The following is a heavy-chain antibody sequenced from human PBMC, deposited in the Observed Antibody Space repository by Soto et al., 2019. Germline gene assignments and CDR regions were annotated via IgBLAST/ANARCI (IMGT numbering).Heavy chain of an antibody. CDR2: IIPILGIA. CDR1: GGTFSSYT. D-gene: IGHD6-13*01. V-gene: IGHV1-69*08. J-gene: IGHJ6*02. Sequence: QVQLVQSGAEVKKPGSSVKVSCKASGGTFSSYTISWVRQAPGQGLEWMGRIIPILGIANYAQKFQGRVTITADKSTSTAYIELSSLGSEDTAVSYCARERALAAAGTLYYYYGMDVWGQGTPVTVSS. CDR3: ARERALAAAGTLYYYYGMDV.